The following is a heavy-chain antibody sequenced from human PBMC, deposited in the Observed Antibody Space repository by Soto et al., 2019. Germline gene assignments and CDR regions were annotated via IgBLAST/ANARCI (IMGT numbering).Heavy chain of an antibody. CDR3: VPLQPSTIVGRPGVDV. V-gene: IGHV1-69*01. Sequence: QVQVVQSGAEVKKPGSSVKVSCKTSGDTFSRYALSWVRQAPGQGLEWMGGVIPLFRTTNYAQKFQGRLTITPDESTNTAFMELINLTSEDTAVYFCVPLQPSTIVGRPGVDVWGQGTSVTVSS. CDR1: GDTFSRYA. J-gene: IGHJ6*02. D-gene: IGHD1-26*01. CDR2: VIPLFRTT.